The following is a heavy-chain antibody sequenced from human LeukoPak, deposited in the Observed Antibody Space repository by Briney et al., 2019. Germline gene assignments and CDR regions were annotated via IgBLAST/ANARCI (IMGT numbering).Heavy chain of an antibody. Sequence: ASVKVSCKASGGTFSSYAISWVRQAPGEGLEWRGGIIPIFGRAKYEKKFQGRVTITADESTSTAYMELSSLRSEDTAVYYCAGIVGATTEVDYWGQGTLVTVSS. V-gene: IGHV1-69*01. CDR2: IIPIFGRA. D-gene: IGHD1-26*01. CDR1: GGTFSSYA. CDR3: AGIVGATTEVDY. J-gene: IGHJ4*02.